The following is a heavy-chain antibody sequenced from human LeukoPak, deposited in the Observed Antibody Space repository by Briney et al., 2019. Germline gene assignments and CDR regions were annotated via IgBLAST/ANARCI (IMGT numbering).Heavy chain of an antibody. D-gene: IGHD6-19*01. CDR3: ASSGYSSGWPSGYFNY. J-gene: IGHJ4*02. CDR2: IYYSGST. V-gene: IGHV4-31*01. Sequence: PSETLSLTCTVSGGSIGSSTYYWSWIRQFPGKGLEWIGYIYYSGSTSYSPSLKRPVTISLDTSKNQFSLTLTSVTAADTAVYYCASSGYSSGWPSGYFNYWGQGTLVTVSS. CDR1: GGSIGSSTYY.